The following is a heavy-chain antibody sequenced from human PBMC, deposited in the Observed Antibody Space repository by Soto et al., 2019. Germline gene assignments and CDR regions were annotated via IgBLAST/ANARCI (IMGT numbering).Heavy chain of an antibody. Sequence: QAQLVESGGGVVQPGRSRRLSCAASGFTFSTYGMHWVRQAPGKGLEWVAVISYDGSNKYYADSVKGRFTISRDNSKNTLYLQMSSLRAEDTAVYYCAKGFSYSVIDYWGQGTLVTVSS. CDR3: AKGFSYSVIDY. D-gene: IGHD5-18*01. V-gene: IGHV3-30*18. J-gene: IGHJ4*02. CDR2: ISYDGSNK. CDR1: GFTFSTYG.